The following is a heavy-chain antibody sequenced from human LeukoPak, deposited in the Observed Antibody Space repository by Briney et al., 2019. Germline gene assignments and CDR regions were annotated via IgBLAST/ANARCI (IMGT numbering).Heavy chain of an antibody. CDR2: IYYSGST. V-gene: IGHV4-59*01. D-gene: IGHD6-6*01. J-gene: IGHJ4*02. CDR3: ARGGEMYIAAREFDY. CDR1: GGSISSYY. Sequence: PSETLSLTCTISGGSISSYYWSWIRQPPGKGLEWIGYIYYSGSTNYNPSLKSRVTISVDTSKNQFSLKLSSVTAADTAVYYCARGGEMYIAAREFDYWGQGTLVTVSS.